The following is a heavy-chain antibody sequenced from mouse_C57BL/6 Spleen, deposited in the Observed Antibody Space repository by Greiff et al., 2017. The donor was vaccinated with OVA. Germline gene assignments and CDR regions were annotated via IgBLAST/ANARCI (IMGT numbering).Heavy chain of an antibody. D-gene: IGHD1-1*01. Sequence: EVKLVESGGGLVKPGGSLKLSCAASGFTFSSYAMSWVRQTPEKRLEWVATISDGGSYTYYPDNVKGRFTISRDNAKNNLYLQMSHLKSEDTAMYYCARDLYYGSSDWYFDVWGTGTTVTVSS. CDR3: ARDLYYGSSDWYFDV. CDR1: GFTFSSYA. CDR2: ISDGGSYT. V-gene: IGHV5-4*01. J-gene: IGHJ1*03.